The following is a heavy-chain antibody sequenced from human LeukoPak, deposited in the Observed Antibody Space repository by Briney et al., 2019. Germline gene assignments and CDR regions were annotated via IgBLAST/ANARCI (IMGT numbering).Heavy chain of an antibody. CDR1: GFTVSSNC. Sequence: GGSLRLSCAASGFTVSSNCMTWVRQAPGKGLEWIASTGLSSSYIGYADSVKGRFTISRDNGENSMYLQMNSLRAEDTAVYFCARERSYCSGATRSLDLWGQGTLVTVSS. V-gene: IGHV3-21*01. D-gene: IGHD2-15*01. CDR3: ARERSYCSGATRSLDL. CDR2: TGLSSSYI. J-gene: IGHJ5*02.